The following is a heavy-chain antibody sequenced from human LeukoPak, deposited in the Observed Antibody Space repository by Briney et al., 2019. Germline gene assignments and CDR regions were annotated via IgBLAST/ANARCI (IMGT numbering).Heavy chain of an antibody. CDR3: ARDVVVTKRLNWFDP. Sequence: SVKVSCKASGGTFSSCAISWVRQAPGQGLEWMGGIIPIFGTANYAQKFQGRVTITADESTSTAYMELSSVTAADTAVYYCARDVVVTKRLNWFDPWAREPWSPSPQ. D-gene: IGHD2-21*02. CDR2: IIPIFGTA. V-gene: IGHV1-69*01. CDR1: GGTFSSCA. J-gene: IGHJ5*02.